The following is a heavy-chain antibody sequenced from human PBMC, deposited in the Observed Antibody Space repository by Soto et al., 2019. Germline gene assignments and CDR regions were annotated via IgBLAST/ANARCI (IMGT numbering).Heavy chain of an antibody. D-gene: IGHD3-3*01. V-gene: IGHV1-3*01. CDR3: ARVDRFKGKYFQH. CDR1: GYTFTSYA. CDR2: INPDNGDT. Sequence: ASVKVSCKASGYTFTSYAMHWVRQAPGQRLEWMRWINPDNGDTKYSQKFQGRVTMTRDTSMSTAYMELSRLRSDVTAVYYCARVDRFKGKYFQHWGQGTLVTVSS. J-gene: IGHJ1*01.